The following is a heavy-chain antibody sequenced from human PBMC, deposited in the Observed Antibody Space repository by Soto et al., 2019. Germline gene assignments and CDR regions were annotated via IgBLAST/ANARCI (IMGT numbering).Heavy chain of an antibody. Sequence: SETLSLTCTVSGGSISSYYWSWIRQPPGKGLEWIGYIYYSGSTNYNPSLKSRVTISVDTSKNQFSLKLSSVTAADTAVYYCARVYPAVAGPGYPFDPWGQGTLVTVSS. CDR2: IYYSGST. J-gene: IGHJ5*02. CDR1: GGSISSYY. V-gene: IGHV4-59*01. CDR3: ARVYPAVAGPGYPFDP. D-gene: IGHD6-19*01.